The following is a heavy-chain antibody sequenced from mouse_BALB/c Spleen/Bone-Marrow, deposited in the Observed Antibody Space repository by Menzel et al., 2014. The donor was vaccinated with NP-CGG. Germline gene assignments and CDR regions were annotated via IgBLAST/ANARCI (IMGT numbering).Heavy chain of an antibody. CDR3: ASPIYYGNYEGFAY. CDR2: ISTYSGNT. J-gene: IGHJ3*01. Sequence: VQLQESGPELVRPGVSMKISCKGSGYTFTDYAMHWVKQSHAKSLEWIGVISTYSGNTNYNQKFKGKATMTADKSSSTAYLELARLTSEDSAIYYCASPIYYGNYEGFAYWGRGTLVTVSA. CDR1: GYTFTDYA. D-gene: IGHD2-1*01. V-gene: IGHV1-67*01.